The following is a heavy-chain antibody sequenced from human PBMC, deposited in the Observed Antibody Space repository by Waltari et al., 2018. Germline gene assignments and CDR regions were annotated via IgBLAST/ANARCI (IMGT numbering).Heavy chain of an antibody. V-gene: IGHV1-3*01. J-gene: IGHJ4*02. CDR3: ARDLSGYGFFDY. D-gene: IGHD5-12*01. CDR1: GYTFTSYA. CDR2: INAGNGNT. Sequence: QVQLVQSGAEVKKPGASVKVSCKASGYTFTSYAMHWVRQAPGQRLEWMGWINAGNGNTKYSQKFQGRVTITRDTSASTAYMELSSLRSEDTAVYYCARDLSGYGFFDYWGQGTLVTVSS.